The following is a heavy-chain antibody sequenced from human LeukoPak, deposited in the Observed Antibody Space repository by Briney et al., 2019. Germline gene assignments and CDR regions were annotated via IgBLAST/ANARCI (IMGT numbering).Heavy chain of an antibody. V-gene: IGHV4-34*01. CDR2: INHSGST. CDR3: ARDRREWELRGWFDP. J-gene: IGHJ5*02. Sequence: TSETLSLTCAVYGGSFSGYYWSWIRQPPGKGLEWIGEINHSGSTNYNPSLKSRVTISVDTSKNQFSLKLSSVTAADTAVYYCARDRREWELRGWFDPWGQGTLVTVSS. CDR1: GGSFSGYY. D-gene: IGHD1-26*01.